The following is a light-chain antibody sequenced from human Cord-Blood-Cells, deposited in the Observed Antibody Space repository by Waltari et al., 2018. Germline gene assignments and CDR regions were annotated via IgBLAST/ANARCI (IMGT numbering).Light chain of an antibody. J-gene: IGKJ4*01. CDR2: AAS. CDR1: QSISSY. V-gene: IGKV1-39*01. Sequence: DIQMTQSPSSLSASVGDRVTITCRASQSISSYLNWYQQKPGKAPKLLIYAASSLQSGVPSRFFGSGSGTDFTLIISSLQPEDFATYYCQQSYNTPPVTFGGGTKVEIK. CDR3: QQSYNTPPVT.